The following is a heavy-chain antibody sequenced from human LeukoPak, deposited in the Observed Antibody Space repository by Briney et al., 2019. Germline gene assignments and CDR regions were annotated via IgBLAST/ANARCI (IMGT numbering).Heavy chain of an antibody. J-gene: IGHJ6*03. CDR1: GFTFSSYA. V-gene: IGHV3-30*14. CDR2: ISYDGSNK. Sequence: GRSLRLSCAASGFTFSSYAMHWVRQAPGKGLEWVAVISYDGSNKYYADSVKGRFTISRDNSKNTLYLQMGSLRAEDMAVYYCASGRRDGYNLGTNYYYYYYYMDVWGKGTTVTISS. D-gene: IGHD5-24*01. CDR3: ASGRRDGYNLGTNYYYYYYYMDV.